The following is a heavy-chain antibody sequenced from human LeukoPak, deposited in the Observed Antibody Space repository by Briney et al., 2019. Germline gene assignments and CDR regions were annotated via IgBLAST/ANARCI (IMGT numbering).Heavy chain of an antibody. CDR3: ARDIAAAGRGLFDY. D-gene: IGHD6-13*01. Sequence: GGSLRLSCGASGFTFSSYAMAWVRQAPGKGLEWVSAIRGTGSSTYYADSVKGRFTISRDNSKNTLYLQMNSLRAEDTAVYYCARDIAAAGRGLFDYWGQGTLVTVSS. V-gene: IGHV3-23*01. J-gene: IGHJ4*02. CDR2: IRGTGSST. CDR1: GFTFSSYA.